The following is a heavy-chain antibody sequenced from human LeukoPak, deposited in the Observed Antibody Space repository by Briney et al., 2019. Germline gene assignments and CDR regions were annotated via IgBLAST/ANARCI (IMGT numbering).Heavy chain of an antibody. Sequence: ASVKVSCKASGGTFSSYAISWVRQAPGQGLEWMGGIIPIFGTANYAQKFQGRVTITADESTSTAYMELSSLRSEDTAVYYCARGRGGYSYGYGADYYYGMDVWGQGTTVTVSS. V-gene: IGHV1-69*13. CDR2: IIPIFGTA. CDR3: ARGRGGYSYGYGADYYYGMDV. J-gene: IGHJ6*02. D-gene: IGHD5-18*01. CDR1: GGTFSSYA.